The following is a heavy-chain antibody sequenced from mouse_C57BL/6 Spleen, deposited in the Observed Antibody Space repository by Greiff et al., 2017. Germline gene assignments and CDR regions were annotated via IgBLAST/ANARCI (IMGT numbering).Heavy chain of an antibody. CDR3: ARSTTVVNFDY. D-gene: IGHD1-1*01. V-gene: IGHV1-76*01. CDR1: GYTFTDYY. Sequence: QVQLKESGAELVRPGASVKLSCKASGYTFTDYYINWVKQRPGQGLEWIARIYPGSGNTYYNEKFKGKDTLTAEKSSSTAYMQLSSLTSEDSAVYFCARSTTVVNFDYWGQGTTLTVSS. CDR2: IYPGSGNT. J-gene: IGHJ2*01.